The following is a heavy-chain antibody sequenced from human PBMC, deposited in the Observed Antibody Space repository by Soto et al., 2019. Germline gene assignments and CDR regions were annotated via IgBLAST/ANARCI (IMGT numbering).Heavy chain of an antibody. V-gene: IGHV1-46*03. D-gene: IGHD3-10*01. CDR2: INPFDGSR. J-gene: IGHJ4*02. CDR1: GYIFTSYY. CDR3: SRVDPGETSPFDH. Sequence: ASVKVPCKASGYIFTSYYIHWVRQAPGQGLEWMGWINPFDGSRMFAQSFQGRVTMTRDTSTSTVYMEVSSLRSEDTAVYYCSRVDPGETSPFDHWGQGTLVTVS.